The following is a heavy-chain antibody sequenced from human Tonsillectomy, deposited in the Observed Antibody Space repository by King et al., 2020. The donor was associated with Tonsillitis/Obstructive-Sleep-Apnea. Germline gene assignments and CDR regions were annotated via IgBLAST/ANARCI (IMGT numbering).Heavy chain of an antibody. D-gene: IGHD4-17*01. CDR3: AGQGPTGTTGDY. J-gene: IGHJ4*02. V-gene: IGHV5-51*01. CDR2: IDPGNSNT. CDR1: GYSFSSYW. Sequence: EVQLVESGAEVKKPGESLKISCKGSGYSFSSYWIGWVRQMPGKGLEWMGIIDPGNSNTRYSPSFQGQVTFSADKSITTAYLQWSSLKASDTAMYYCAGQGPTGTTGDYWGQGTQVTVSS.